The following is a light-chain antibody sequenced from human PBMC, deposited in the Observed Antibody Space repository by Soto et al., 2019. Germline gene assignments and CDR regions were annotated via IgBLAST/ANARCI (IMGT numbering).Light chain of an antibody. CDR2: DSS. Sequence: DIQMTQSPSTLSAYVGDRVTITCRASQSISSCLAWYQQKPGKAPKLLIYDSSSLESGVPSRFSGSGSGTEFTLSISSLQPDDFATYYCQQYDSYSPSFGQGTKMVIK. CDR3: QQYDSYSPS. CDR1: QSISSC. V-gene: IGKV1-5*01. J-gene: IGKJ2*01.